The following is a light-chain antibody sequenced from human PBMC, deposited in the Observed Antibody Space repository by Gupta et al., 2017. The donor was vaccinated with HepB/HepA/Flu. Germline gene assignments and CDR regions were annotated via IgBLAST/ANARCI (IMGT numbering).Light chain of an antibody. V-gene: IGKV2-28*01. J-gene: IGKJ1*01. CDR3: MQPLHTPWT. Sequence: DIVLTQSPLSLPVTPGEPPSISCRSSQSLLHSNGFTYLDWYLQKPGQSPQLLLSLGAHRAPGVPDRISGSGSGTDFTLKISRVEAEDVGVYYCMQPLHTPWTFGQGTKVEIK. CDR2: LGA. CDR1: QSLLHSNGFTY.